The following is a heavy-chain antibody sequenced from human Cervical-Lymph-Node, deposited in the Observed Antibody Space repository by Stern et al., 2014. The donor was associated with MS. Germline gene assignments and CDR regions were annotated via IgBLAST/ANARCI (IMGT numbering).Heavy chain of an antibody. CDR2: IYPGNSDP. V-gene: IGHV5-51*03. D-gene: IGHD1-14*01. CDR3: ARHGGPNWNHEAHNWFDP. J-gene: IGHJ5*02. Sequence: EVQLEESGAEVKKPGESLKISCKGSEYNFNTHWIAWVRQMPGKGLEWLGNIYPGNSDPRYNPSLQGQVSISADKSITTAYLHFSSLKASDSAMYFCARHGGPNWNHEAHNWFDPWGQGTLVTVSS. CDR1: EYNFNTHW.